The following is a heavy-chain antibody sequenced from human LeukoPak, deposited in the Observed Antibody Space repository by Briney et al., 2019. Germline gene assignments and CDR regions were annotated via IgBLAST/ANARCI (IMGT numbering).Heavy chain of an antibody. D-gene: IGHD3-10*01. Sequence: GASVKVSCKASGYTFTSYGISWVRQAPGQGFEWMGWISVYNGNTNYAQKLQGRVTMTTDTSTSTAYMELRSLRSDDTAVYYCGFGDYYYGMDVWGQGTTVTVSS. V-gene: IGHV1-18*01. CDR1: GYTFTSYG. CDR3: GFGDYYYGMDV. J-gene: IGHJ6*02. CDR2: ISVYNGNT.